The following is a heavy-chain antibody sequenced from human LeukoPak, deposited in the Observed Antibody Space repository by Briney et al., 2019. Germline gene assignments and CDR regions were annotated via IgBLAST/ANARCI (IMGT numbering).Heavy chain of an antibody. J-gene: IGHJ3*01. CDR2: VRGKAYGGTT. CDR3: TGYDFWSGHYHDAFNV. Sequence: GGSLRLSCTTSGFTFGDYAMSWVRQAPEGGLEWVGFVRGKAYGGTTEYAASVKGRFTISRDDSKGIAYLKMNSLKTEDTDVDYCTGYDFWSGHYHDAFNVWGQGTMVTVSS. V-gene: IGHV3-49*04. CDR1: GFTFGDYA. D-gene: IGHD3-3*01.